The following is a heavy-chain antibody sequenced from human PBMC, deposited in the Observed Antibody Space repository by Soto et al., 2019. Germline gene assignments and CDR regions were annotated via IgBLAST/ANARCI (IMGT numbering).Heavy chain of an antibody. CDR1: GGTFASYS. CDR3: ASTKYDSSAYYYWYLGL. CDR2: IIPLLKTV. Sequence: QEELVQSGAEVKKPGSSVNVSCKASGGTFASYSITWVRQAPGQRLEWMGEIIPLLKTVNYAQKFQGRVTITADTSANTVYLELSSLRSEDTAVYYCASTKYDSSAYYYWYLGLWGRGTLVTVSS. J-gene: IGHJ2*01. V-gene: IGHV1-69*06. D-gene: IGHD3-22*01.